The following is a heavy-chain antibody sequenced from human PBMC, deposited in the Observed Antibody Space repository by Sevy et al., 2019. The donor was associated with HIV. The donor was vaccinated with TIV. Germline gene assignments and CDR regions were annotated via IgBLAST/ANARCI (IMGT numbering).Heavy chain of an antibody. V-gene: IGHV3-30*18. CDR2: ISYDGSNK. Sequence: GGSLRLSCAASGFTFSSYGMHWVRQAPGKGLEWVAVISYDGSNKYYADSVKGRFTIFRDNSKNTLYLQMNSLRAEDTAVYYCAKEDGRAVAYYFYYYYGMDVWGQGTTVTVSS. J-gene: IGHJ6*02. CDR3: AKEDGRAVAYYFYYYYGMDV. D-gene: IGHD6-19*01. CDR1: GFTFSSYG.